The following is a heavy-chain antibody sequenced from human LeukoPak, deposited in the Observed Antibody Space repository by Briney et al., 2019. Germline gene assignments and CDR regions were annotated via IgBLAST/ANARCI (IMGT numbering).Heavy chain of an antibody. CDR1: GFTFSNYA. D-gene: IGHD5-12*01. Sequence: GGSLRLSCAASGFTFSNYAMHWVRQPPGKGLEWVALISYDGKNEYYVDSVKGRFTISRDNSKNTLYLQMSSLRVEDTAVYYCARGGYLFDPWGQGTLVTVSS. V-gene: IGHV3-30*03. CDR2: ISYDGKNE. CDR3: ARGGYLFDP. J-gene: IGHJ5*02.